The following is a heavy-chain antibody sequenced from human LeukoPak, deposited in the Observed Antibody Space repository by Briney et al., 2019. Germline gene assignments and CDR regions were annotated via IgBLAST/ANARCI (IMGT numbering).Heavy chain of an antibody. V-gene: IGHV3-9*03. D-gene: IGHD6-19*01. CDR1: AFTFDDYA. CDR2: ISWNSGSI. J-gene: IGHJ4*02. Sequence: PGRSLRLSCAASAFTFDDYAMHWVRQAPGKGLEWVSGISWNSGSIGYADSVKGRFTISRDNAKNSLYLQMNSLRAEDMALYYCAKDMVSSGWYYFYYWVQGTLVTVSS. CDR3: AKDMVSSGWYYFYY.